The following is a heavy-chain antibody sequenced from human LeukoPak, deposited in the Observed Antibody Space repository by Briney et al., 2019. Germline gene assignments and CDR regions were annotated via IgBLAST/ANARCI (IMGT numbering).Heavy chain of an antibody. Sequence: SETLSLTCVVYGGSSSGHYWSWIRQPPGKGLEWIGSIYHSGSTYYNPSLKSRVTISVDTSKNQFSLKLSSVTAADTAVYYCARVYDILTGYSAFSFDYWGQGTLVTVSS. J-gene: IGHJ4*02. D-gene: IGHD3-9*01. V-gene: IGHV4-34*01. CDR1: GGSSSGHY. CDR3: ARVYDILTGYSAFSFDY. CDR2: IYHSGST.